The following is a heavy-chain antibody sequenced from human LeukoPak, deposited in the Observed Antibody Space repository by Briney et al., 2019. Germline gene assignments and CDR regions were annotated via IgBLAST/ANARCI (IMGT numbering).Heavy chain of an antibody. J-gene: IGHJ4*02. CDR2: ISGYNGKT. D-gene: IGHD5-18*01. CDR1: GYTFTSYA. V-gene: IGHV1-18*04. CDR3: ARNVDTSMVTLWYFDY. Sequence: ASVKVSCKASGYTFTSYAIGWVRQAPGQGLEWMGWISGYNGKTNYVQKLQGRVTLTTDTSTSTAYMELRSLRSDDAAIYYCARNVDTSMVTLWYFDYWGQGTLVTVSS.